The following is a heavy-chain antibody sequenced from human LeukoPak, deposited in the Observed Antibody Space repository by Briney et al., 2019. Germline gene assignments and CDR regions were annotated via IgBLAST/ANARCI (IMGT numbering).Heavy chain of an antibody. V-gene: IGHV3-21*01. CDR3: ARDSVFEDAFDI. CDR1: GFTFSSYS. CDR2: IGSSSSYI. J-gene: IGHJ3*02. Sequence: GGSLRLPCAASGFTFSSYSMNWVRQAPGKGLEWVSSIGSSSSYIYYADSVKGRFTISRDNAKNSLYLQMNSLKAEDTAVYYCARDSVFEDAFDIWGQGTMVTVSS. D-gene: IGHD3-10*01.